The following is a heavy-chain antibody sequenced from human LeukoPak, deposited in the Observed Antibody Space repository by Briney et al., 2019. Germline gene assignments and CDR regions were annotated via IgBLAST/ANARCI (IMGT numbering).Heavy chain of an antibody. V-gene: IGHV4-31*03. D-gene: IGHD3-16*02. CDR1: GGSISSGGYY. CDR2: IYYSGST. CDR3: ARGNYDYVWGSYRFDNWFDP. Sequence: KPSETLSLTCTVSGGSISSGGYYWSWIRQHPGKGLEWIGYIYYSGSTYYNPSLKSRVTISVDTSKNQFSLKLSSVTAADTAVYYCARGNYDYVWGSYRFDNWFDPWGQGTLVTVSS. J-gene: IGHJ5*02.